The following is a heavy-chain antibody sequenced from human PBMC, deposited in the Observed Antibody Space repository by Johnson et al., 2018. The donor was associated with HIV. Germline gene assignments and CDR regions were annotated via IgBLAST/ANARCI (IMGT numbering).Heavy chain of an antibody. CDR3: ARGGLYIQFLAFDAFDI. V-gene: IGHV3-30*19. Sequence: QVQLVESGGGVVQPGRSLRLSCAASGFTFSIYGMHWVRQAPGKGLEWVAVISYDGSNKYYADSVKGRFTISRDNSKNTLYLQMNSLRPEDTAVYFCARGGLYIQFLAFDAFDIWGQGTMVTVSS. D-gene: IGHD4-11*01. J-gene: IGHJ3*02. CDR1: GFTFSIYG. CDR2: ISYDGSNK.